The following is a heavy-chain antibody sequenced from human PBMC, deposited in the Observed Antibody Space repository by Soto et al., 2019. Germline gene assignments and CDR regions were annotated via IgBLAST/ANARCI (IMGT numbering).Heavy chain of an antibody. V-gene: IGHV3-72*01. CDR2: IRNKANSYTT. CDR3: ARSFGYGGIDY. D-gene: IGHD5-18*01. CDR1: GFTFSDHY. J-gene: IGHJ4*02. Sequence: GGSLRLSCAASGFTFSDHYMDWVRQAPEKGLEWIGRIRNKANSYTTEYAASVKGRFTISRDDSKNSLYLQMNSLKTEDTVVYYCARSFGYGGIDYWGQGTLVTVSS.